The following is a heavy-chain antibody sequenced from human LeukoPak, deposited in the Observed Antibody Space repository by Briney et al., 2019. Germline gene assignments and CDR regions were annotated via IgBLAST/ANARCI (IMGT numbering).Heavy chain of an antibody. D-gene: IGHD3-22*01. Sequence: GGSLRLSCAASGFTVSSNYMSWVRQAPGKGLEWVSVIYSGGSTYYADSVKGRFTISRGNSKNTLYLQMNSLRAEDTAVYYCARDYYYDSSGYYYDWGQGTLVTVSS. CDR1: GFTVSSNY. CDR2: IYSGGST. V-gene: IGHV3-53*01. CDR3: ARDYYYDSSGYYYD. J-gene: IGHJ4*02.